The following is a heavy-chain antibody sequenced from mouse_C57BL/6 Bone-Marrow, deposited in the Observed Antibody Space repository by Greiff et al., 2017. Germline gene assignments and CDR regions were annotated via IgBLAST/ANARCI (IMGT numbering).Heavy chain of an antibody. CDR1: GYTFTSYW. CDR2: IDPSDSYT. D-gene: IGHD2-12*01. V-gene: IGHV1-59*01. Sequence: VQLQQPGAELVRPGTSVKLSCKASGYTFTSYWMHWVKQRPGQGLEWIGVIDPSDSYTNYNQKFKGKATLTVDTSSSTAYMQLSSLTSEDSAVYYCARGGTLRRAYYYAMDYWGQGTSVTVSS. CDR3: ARGGTLRRAYYYAMDY. J-gene: IGHJ4*01.